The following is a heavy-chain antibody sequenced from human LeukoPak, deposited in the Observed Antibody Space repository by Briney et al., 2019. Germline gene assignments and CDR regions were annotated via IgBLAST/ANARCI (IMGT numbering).Heavy chain of an antibody. CDR1: GGSISSGSYY. D-gene: IGHD6-13*01. Sequence: SETLSLTCTVSGGSISSGSYYWSWIRQPAGKGLEWIGRIYTSGSTNYNPSLKSRVTISVDTSKNQFSLKLSSVTAADTAVYYCASAGYSSIVDYWGQGTLVTVSS. CDR3: ASAGYSSIVDY. J-gene: IGHJ4*02. V-gene: IGHV4-61*02. CDR2: IYTSGST.